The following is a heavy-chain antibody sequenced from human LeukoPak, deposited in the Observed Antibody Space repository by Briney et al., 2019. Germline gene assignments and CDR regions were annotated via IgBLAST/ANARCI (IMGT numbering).Heavy chain of an antibody. D-gene: IGHD2-15*01. CDR3: AREDEGYCSGGSCYFDY. V-gene: IGHV3-23*01. CDR2: ISASGDST. CDR1: GFTFSSYA. Sequence: GGSLRLSCAASGFTFSSYAMGWVRQAPGKGLEWVSAISASGDSTYYADSAKGRFTISRDNSKNTLYLQMNSLRAEDTAVYYCAREDEGYCSGGSCYFDYWGQGTLVTVSS. J-gene: IGHJ4*02.